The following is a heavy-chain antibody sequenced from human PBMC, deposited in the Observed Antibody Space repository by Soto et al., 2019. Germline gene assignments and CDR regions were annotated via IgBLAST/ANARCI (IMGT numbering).Heavy chain of an antibody. CDR3: AKVRDDHSYFFDY. Sequence: SETLSLTCTVSGGSISGYYWSWIRQPPGKGLEWIGYIYYSGSTTYNPSLKSPVTISVDTSRNQFSLKLSSVTAADTAVYYCAKVRDDHSYFFDYWGQGILVTVSS. CDR1: GGSISGYY. V-gene: IGHV4-59*01. J-gene: IGHJ4*02. CDR2: IYYSGST. D-gene: IGHD6-6*01.